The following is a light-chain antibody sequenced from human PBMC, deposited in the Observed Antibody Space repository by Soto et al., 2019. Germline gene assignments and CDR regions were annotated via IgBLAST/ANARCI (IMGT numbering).Light chain of an antibody. V-gene: IGKV3-20*01. CDR3: QQYGSSPLA. J-gene: IGKJ3*01. CDR1: QSVSSNY. CDR2: GAS. Sequence: EIVLTQSPGTLSLSPGERATLSCRASQSVSSNYLAWYQQKPGQTPRVLIYGASSRATGIPDRFSGSGSGTDFTLTISRLEPEDFAVYYCQQYGSSPLAFGPGTKVDI.